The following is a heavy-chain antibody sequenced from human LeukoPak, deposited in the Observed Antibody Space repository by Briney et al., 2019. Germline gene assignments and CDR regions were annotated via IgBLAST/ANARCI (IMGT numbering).Heavy chain of an antibody. CDR2: IYYSGST. J-gene: IGHJ3*02. CDR3: ARGGMAAAGPDAFDI. D-gene: IGHD6-13*01. V-gene: IGHV4-30-4*02. CDR1: CGPISCGDDY. Sequence: SETLSLICTVSCGPISCGDDYWSWLRQPPGKGLEWIGYIYYSGSTYYNPSLKSRVTISVDTSKNQFSLKLSSVTAADTAVYYCARGGMAAAGPDAFDIWGQGTMVTVSS.